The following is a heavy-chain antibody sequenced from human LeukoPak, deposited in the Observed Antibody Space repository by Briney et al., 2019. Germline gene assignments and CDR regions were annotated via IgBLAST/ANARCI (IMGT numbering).Heavy chain of an antibody. CDR1: GFTFSSYS. J-gene: IGHJ4*02. Sequence: GGSLRLSCAASGFTFSSYSMNWVRQAPGKGLEWVSSISSSSNYIYYADSMKGRFTISRDNAKNSLYLQMNSLRAEDTAVYYCARWGIAAAGSPADYWGQGTLVTVSS. V-gene: IGHV3-21*01. D-gene: IGHD6-13*01. CDR3: ARWGIAAAGSPADY. CDR2: ISSSSNYI.